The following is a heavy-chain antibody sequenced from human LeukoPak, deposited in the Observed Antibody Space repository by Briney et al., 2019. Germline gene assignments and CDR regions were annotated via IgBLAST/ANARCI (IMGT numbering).Heavy chain of an antibody. CDR2: IYAGGST. CDR3: ARTPLYYDSSGYYYEYFYYGMDV. D-gene: IGHD3-22*01. J-gene: IGHJ6*02. Sequence: PGGSLRLSCAASGFTFSSYAMHWVRQAPGKGLEWVSVIYAGGSTYYADSVKGRFTISRDNSENTLYLHLSSLRAEDSAIYYCARTPLYYDSSGYYYEYFYYGMDVWGQGTTVTVSS. CDR1: GFTFSSYA. V-gene: IGHV3-53*01.